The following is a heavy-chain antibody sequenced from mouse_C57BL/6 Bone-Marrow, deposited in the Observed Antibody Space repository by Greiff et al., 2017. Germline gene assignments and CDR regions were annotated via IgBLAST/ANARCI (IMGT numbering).Heavy chain of an antibody. CDR3: ARDEGKAY. Sequence: EVQGVESGGGLVKPGGSLKLSCAASGFTFSSYAMYWVRQTPEKRLEWVATISDGGSYTYYTDNVKGRFTISRDNAKNNRYLQMSHLKSEDTAMYYFARDEGKAYCGQGTLVTVSA. V-gene: IGHV5-4*01. CDR2: ISDGGSYT. J-gene: IGHJ3*01. CDR1: GFTFSSYA.